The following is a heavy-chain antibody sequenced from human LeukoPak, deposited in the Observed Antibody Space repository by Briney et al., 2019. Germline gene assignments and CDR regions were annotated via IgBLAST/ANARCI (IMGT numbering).Heavy chain of an antibody. D-gene: IGHD2-2*02. CDR1: GFTFSSYA. CDR3: AKVGEFVVVPAAINNFDY. Sequence: GGSLRLSCAASGFTFSSYAMSWVRQAPGKGLEWVSAISGSGGSTYYADSVKGRFTIPRDNSKNTLYLQMNSLRAEDTAVYYCAKVGEFVVVPAAINNFDYWGQGTLVTVSS. J-gene: IGHJ4*02. V-gene: IGHV3-23*01. CDR2: ISGSGGST.